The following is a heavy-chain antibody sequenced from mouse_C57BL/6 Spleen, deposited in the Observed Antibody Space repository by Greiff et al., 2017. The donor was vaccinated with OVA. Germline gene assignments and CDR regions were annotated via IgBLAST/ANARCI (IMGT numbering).Heavy chain of an antibody. D-gene: IGHD2-5*01. CDR3: ARASYSSGFAY. V-gene: IGHV5-16*01. J-gene: IGHJ3*01. Sequence: EVQLVESEGGLVQPGSSMKLSCTASGFTFSDYYMAWVRQVPEKGLEWVANINYDGSSTYYLDSLKSRFIISRDHAKNILYLQMSSLKSEDTATYYCARASYSSGFAYWGQGTLVTVSA. CDR2: INYDGSST. CDR1: GFTFSDYY.